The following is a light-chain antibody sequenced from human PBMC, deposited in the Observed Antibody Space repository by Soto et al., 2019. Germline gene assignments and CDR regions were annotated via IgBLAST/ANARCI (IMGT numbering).Light chain of an antibody. J-gene: IGLJ1*01. CDR3: SSYTSSSTYV. CDR1: SSDVGAYDY. CDR2: DVT. Sequence: QSALTQPASVSGSPGQSIAIACTGTSSDVGAYDYVSWYQQHPRKAPKVMIYDVTNRPSGVSNRFSGSKSGNTASLTSSGLQAEDEADYYCSSYTSSSTYVFGTGTKLTVL. V-gene: IGLV2-14*01.